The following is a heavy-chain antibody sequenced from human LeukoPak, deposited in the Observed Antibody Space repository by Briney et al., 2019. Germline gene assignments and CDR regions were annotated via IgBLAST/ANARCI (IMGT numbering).Heavy chain of an antibody. Sequence: PGGSLRLSCAASGFTFGSYSMNWVRQAPGRGLEWVSFIRSSSDYIYYADSVKGRITISRDNARNSLYLQMNSLRAEDTAVYYCARDRGGSYVGLLDYWGQGTLVTVSS. CDR2: IRSSSDYI. V-gene: IGHV3-21*01. J-gene: IGHJ4*02. CDR1: GFTFGSYS. CDR3: ARDRGGSYVGLLDY. D-gene: IGHD1-26*01.